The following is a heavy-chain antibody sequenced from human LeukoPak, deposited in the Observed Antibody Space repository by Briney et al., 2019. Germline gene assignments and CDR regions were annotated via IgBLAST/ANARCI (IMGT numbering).Heavy chain of an antibody. J-gene: IGHJ4*02. V-gene: IGHV4-31*03. CDR2: IYYSGST. D-gene: IGHD3-16*02. CDR3: ARSNYVWGSYRDPYFDY. Sequence: PSETLSLTCTVSGGSISSSSYYWGWIRQHPGKGLEWIGYIYYSGSTYYNPSLKSRVTISVDTSKNQFSLKLSSVTAADTAVYYCARSNYVWGSYRDPYFDYWGQGTLVTVSS. CDR1: GGSISSSSYY.